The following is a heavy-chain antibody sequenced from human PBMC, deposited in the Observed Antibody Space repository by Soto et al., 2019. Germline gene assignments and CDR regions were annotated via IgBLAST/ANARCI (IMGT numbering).Heavy chain of an antibody. CDR2: INDRGSI. CDR1: GGSFSGYY. J-gene: IGHJ2*01. V-gene: IGHV4-34*01. CDR3: ARESHDISTWPAWVWYFDL. D-gene: IGHD3-9*01. Sequence: QVQLQQWGAGPLRPLETLSLTCGVSGGSFSGYYWAWIRQSPGTGLEWIGEINDRGSINYNPSLNSRVSTTGDSSKNHYSLNLTAVTVADTAVYYCARESHDISTWPAWVWYFDLWGRGTLVPVSS.